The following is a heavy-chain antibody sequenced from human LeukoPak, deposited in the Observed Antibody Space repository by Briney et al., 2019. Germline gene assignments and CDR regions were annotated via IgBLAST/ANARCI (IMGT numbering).Heavy chain of an antibody. V-gene: IGHV3-23*01. Sequence: GGSLRLSCAASGFTFSSYAMSWVRQAPGKGLEWVSSISGSGGSTYYADSVKGRFTISRDNAKNSLYLQMNSLRAEDTAVYYCARDGDSYGYTFAMYWGQGTLVTVSS. CDR2: ISGSGGST. CDR3: ARDGDSYGYTFAMY. D-gene: IGHD5-18*01. CDR1: GFTFSSYA. J-gene: IGHJ4*02.